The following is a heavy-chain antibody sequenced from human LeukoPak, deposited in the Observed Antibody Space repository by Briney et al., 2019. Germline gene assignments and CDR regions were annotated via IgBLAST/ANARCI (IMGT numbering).Heavy chain of an antibody. CDR1: GGSFSGYY. CDR3: ARMMENDAFDI. V-gene: IGHV4-31*11. CDR2: IYYSGST. Sequence: KPSETLSLTCAVYGGSFSGYYWSWIRQHPGKGLEWIGYIYYSGSTYYNPSLKSRVTISVDTSKNQFSLKLSSVTAADTAVYYCARMMENDAFDIWGQGTMVTVSS. J-gene: IGHJ3*02. D-gene: IGHD1-1*01.